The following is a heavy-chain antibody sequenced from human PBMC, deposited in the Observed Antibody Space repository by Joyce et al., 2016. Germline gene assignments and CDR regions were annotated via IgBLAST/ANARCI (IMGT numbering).Heavy chain of an antibody. D-gene: IGHD6-25*01. Sequence: QVQLVESGGGVVQPGRSLRLSCAASGLTLSYYGVHWGRQAPGKGLEWVAVISYDGIYKYYADSVKGRFTISRDNSKNTVFLEMNSLRTEDTAVYYCAKILTATYSSGWFLDYWGQGTLVTVSS. CDR3: AKILTATYSSGWFLDY. CDR1: GLTLSYYG. J-gene: IGHJ4*02. CDR2: ISYDGIYK. V-gene: IGHV3-30*18.